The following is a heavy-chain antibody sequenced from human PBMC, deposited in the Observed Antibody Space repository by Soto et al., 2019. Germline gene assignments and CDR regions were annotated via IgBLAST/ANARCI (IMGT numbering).Heavy chain of an antibody. V-gene: IGHV3-74*01. J-gene: IGHJ4*02. CDR3: ARGGLEPFDY. Sequence: EVQLVESGGGLVQPGRSLRLSCAASGFNLGSYWMHWVRQPPGKGLVWVSRINDYGTTINYAESEECRFTISRDDAKSEVYLQMNNLRAEVTAVYYCARGGLEPFDYWGQGALVTVSS. CDR2: INDYGTTI. CDR1: GFNLGSYW. D-gene: IGHD1-1*01.